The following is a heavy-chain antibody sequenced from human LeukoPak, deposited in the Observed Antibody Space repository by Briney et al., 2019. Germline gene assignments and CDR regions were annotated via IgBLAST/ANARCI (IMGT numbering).Heavy chain of an antibody. D-gene: IGHD3-22*01. J-gene: IGHJ4*02. V-gene: IGHV6-1*01. CDR1: GDSVSSNSAA. CDR2: TYYRSKWYN. Sequence: TSQTLSLTCAISGDSVSSNSAAWNWIRQSPSRGLEWLGRTYYRSKWYNDYAVSVKSRITINPDTSKNQFSLQLNSVTPEDTAVYYCARDAEVGYFDSSNFYDYWGQGTLVTVSS. CDR3: ARDAEVGYFDSSNFYDY.